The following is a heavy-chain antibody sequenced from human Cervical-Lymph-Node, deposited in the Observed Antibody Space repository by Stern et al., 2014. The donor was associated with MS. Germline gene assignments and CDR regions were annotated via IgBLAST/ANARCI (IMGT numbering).Heavy chain of an antibody. CDR1: GFSLSTTGIR. J-gene: IGHJ4*02. CDR2: IDWDDEK. Sequence: QVTLRESGPALLPPTDTLRLTCTFSGFSLSTTGIRVSWIRQPPGKALEWLARIDWDDEKFYNTSLKTRVTISKDTSKNHVVLTMTNVDPVDTATYYCARLGAVGGLDFWGQGTLVTVSS. V-gene: IGHV2-70*04. CDR3: ARLGAVGGLDF. D-gene: IGHD6-19*01.